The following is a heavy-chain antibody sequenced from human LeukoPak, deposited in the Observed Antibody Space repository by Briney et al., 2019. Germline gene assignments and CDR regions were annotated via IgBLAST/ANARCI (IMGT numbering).Heavy chain of an antibody. J-gene: IGHJ4*02. CDR3: ARGSPEIYISQGGYFDY. Sequence: GGSLRLSCAASGFTFSSYWMSWVRQAPGKGLEWVANIKQDGSEKYYVDSVKGRFTISRDNAKNSLYLQMNSLRAEDTAVYYCARGSPEIYISQGGYFDYWGQGTLVTVSS. V-gene: IGHV3-7*01. D-gene: IGHD2-15*01. CDR2: IKQDGSEK. CDR1: GFTFSSYW.